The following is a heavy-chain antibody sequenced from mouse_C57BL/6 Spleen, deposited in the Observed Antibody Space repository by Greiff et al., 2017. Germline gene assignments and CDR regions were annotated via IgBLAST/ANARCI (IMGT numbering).Heavy chain of an antibody. Sequence: QVQLQQPGAELVRPGSSVKLSCKASGYTFTSSWMDWVKQRPGQGLEWIGNIYPSDSETHYNQKFKDKAKFTVDKSPSTAYMQLSSLTSEDSAVYYCARREGITTVVATKAMDYWGQGTSVTVSS. CDR1: GYTFTSSW. V-gene: IGHV1-61*01. J-gene: IGHJ4*01. CDR2: IYPSDSET. CDR3: ARREGITTVVATKAMDY. D-gene: IGHD1-1*01.